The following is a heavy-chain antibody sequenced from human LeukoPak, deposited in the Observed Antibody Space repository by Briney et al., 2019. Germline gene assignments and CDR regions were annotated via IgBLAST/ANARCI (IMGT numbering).Heavy chain of an antibody. CDR1: GFTFDDYT. CDR2: ISWDGGST. J-gene: IGHJ6*03. CDR3: AKEGGSGLGATTPYYYYYYMDV. V-gene: IGHV3-43*01. D-gene: IGHD5-12*01. Sequence: GGSLRLSCAASGFTFDDYTMHWVRQAPGKGLEWVSLISWDGGSTYYADSVKDRFTISRDNSKNSLYLQMNSLRTADTPLYYCAKEGGSGLGATTPYYYYYYMDVWGKGTTVTVSS.